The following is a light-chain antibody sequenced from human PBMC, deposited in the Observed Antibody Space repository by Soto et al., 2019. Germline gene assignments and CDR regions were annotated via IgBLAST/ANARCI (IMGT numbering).Light chain of an antibody. Sequence: DIPMTQSPSSLSAFVGDRVTITCRASQGISNYLAWYQQRAGQVPRLLIYAASTLQSGVPSRFSGSGSGTDFSLTISSLQPEDVATYYCQKYNSAPYTFGQGTKLEI. CDR2: AAS. V-gene: IGKV1-27*01. CDR1: QGISNY. CDR3: QKYNSAPYT. J-gene: IGKJ2*01.